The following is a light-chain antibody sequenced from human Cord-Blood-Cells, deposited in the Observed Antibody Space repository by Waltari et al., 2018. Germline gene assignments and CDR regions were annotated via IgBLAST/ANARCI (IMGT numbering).Light chain of an antibody. Sequence: EIVMTQSPATLSLSPGERATLSCRASQSVSSSYLSWYQQKPGQAPRLLIYGASTRATGIPARFSGSGSGTDFTLTISSLPPEDFAVYYCQQDYNLPYTFGQGTKLEIK. CDR3: QQDYNLPYT. J-gene: IGKJ2*01. V-gene: IGKV3D-7*01. CDR2: GAS. CDR1: QSVSSSY.